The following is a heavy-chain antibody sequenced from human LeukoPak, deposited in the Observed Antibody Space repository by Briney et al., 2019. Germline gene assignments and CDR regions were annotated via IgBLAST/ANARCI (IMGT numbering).Heavy chain of an antibody. CDR2: ISVSDSGT. Sequence: GRSLRLSCAASGFPFSSSVMSWVRQAPGKGLEWVSIISVSDSGTHYADSVKGRFSVSRDTSKNTVYLQMNSLRAEDTAVYYCARESSRLYREGYFDYWGQGTLVTVSS. J-gene: IGHJ4*02. D-gene: IGHD6-6*01. CDR3: ARESSRLYREGYFDY. CDR1: GFPFSSSV. V-gene: IGHV3-23*01.